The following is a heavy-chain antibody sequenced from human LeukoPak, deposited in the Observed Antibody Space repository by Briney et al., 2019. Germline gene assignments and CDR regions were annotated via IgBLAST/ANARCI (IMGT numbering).Heavy chain of an antibody. D-gene: IGHD5-18*01. V-gene: IGHV3-74*01. Sequence: GGSLRLSCAASGFTFSSYWMHWVRQAPGKGLVWVSRINSDGSSTSYADSVEGRFTISRDNAKNTLYLQMNSLRAEDTAVYYCARGSSGYSYGYFDYWGQGTLVTVSS. CDR2: INSDGSST. J-gene: IGHJ4*02. CDR1: GFTFSSYW. CDR3: ARGSSGYSYGYFDY.